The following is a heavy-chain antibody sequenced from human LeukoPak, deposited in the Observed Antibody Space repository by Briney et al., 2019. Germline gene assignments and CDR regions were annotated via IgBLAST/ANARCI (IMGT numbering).Heavy chain of an antibody. J-gene: IGHJ4*02. V-gene: IGHV3-23*01. D-gene: IGHD4-17*01. CDR1: GFPFSSYA. Sequence: GGSLRLSCAASGFPFSSYAMSWVRHAPGKGLEWVSTISGGGGRTYYADSVKGRFTISRDNSENTLYVQMDSLRAEDTAVYYCAKAPDYGDYLSFDYWGQGTLVTVSS. CDR2: ISGGGGRT. CDR3: AKAPDYGDYLSFDY.